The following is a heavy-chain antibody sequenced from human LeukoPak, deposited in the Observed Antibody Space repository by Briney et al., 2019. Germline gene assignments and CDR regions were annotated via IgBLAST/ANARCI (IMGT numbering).Heavy chain of an antibody. D-gene: IGHD6-19*01. Sequence: GGSLRLPCAASGFTFSSYAMSWVRQAPGKGPEWVSGISYNGGGTYYADSVKGRFTISRDNSKNTLYLQMNSLRAEDTAVYYCAKDSVGVAGPDYWGQGTLVTVSS. CDR1: GFTFSSYA. J-gene: IGHJ4*02. CDR2: ISYNGGGT. CDR3: AKDSVGVAGPDY. V-gene: IGHV3-23*01.